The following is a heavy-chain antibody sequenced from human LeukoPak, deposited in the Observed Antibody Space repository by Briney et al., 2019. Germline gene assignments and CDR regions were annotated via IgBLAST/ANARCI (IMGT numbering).Heavy chain of an antibody. CDR3: ARGSPPAYDWFDP. D-gene: IGHD5-12*01. CDR2: ISAYNGNT. Sequence: ASVKVSCKASGGTFSSYAISWVRQAPGQGLEWMGWISAYNGNTNYAQKLQGRVTMTTDTSTSTAYMELRSLRSDDTAVYYCARGSPPAYDWFDPWGQGTLVTVSS. V-gene: IGHV1-18*01. CDR1: GGTFSSYA. J-gene: IGHJ5*02.